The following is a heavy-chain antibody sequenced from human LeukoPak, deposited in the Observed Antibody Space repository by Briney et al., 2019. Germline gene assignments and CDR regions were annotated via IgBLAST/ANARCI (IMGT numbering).Heavy chain of an antibody. J-gene: IGHJ4*02. CDR2: IYYSGST. CDR3: ASSPSGYWWNFDC. Sequence: SETLSLTCTVSGGSISSNNYYWGWIRQPPGKGLEWIGSIYYSGSTYNNPSLKSRVTISVDTTKNQFSLKLTSVTAADTAVYYCASSPSGYWWNFDCWGQGTLVTVSA. D-gene: IGHD3-22*01. CDR1: GGSISSNNYY. V-gene: IGHV4-39*01.